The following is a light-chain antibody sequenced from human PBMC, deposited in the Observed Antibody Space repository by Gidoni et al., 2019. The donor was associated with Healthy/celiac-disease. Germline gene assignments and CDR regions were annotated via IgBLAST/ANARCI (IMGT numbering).Light chain of an antibody. CDR3: MQALQTPL. CDR2: LGS. CDR1: QSLLHSNGYNY. Sequence: DIVMTQSPLSLPVTPVEPASISCRSSQSLLHSNGYNYLDWYLQKPGQSPQLLIYLGSNRASGVPDRFSGSGSGTDFTLKISRVEAEDVGVYYCMQALQTPLFGQGTKVEIK. V-gene: IGKV2-28*01. J-gene: IGKJ1*01.